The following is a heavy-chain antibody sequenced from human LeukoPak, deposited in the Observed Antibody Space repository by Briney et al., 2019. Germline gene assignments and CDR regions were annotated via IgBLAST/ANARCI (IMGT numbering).Heavy chain of an antibody. Sequence: SETLSLTCTVSGGSISRSYWSWIRQPPGKGLEWIGYIYSSGSTIYNPSLKSRVTISVDTSKNQFSLKLSSVTAADTAVYYCARIFTDSSTYYSEYWGQGTLVTVSS. CDR3: ARIFTDSSTYYSEY. V-gene: IGHV4-59*01. CDR2: IYSSGST. CDR1: GGSISRSY. D-gene: IGHD3-22*01. J-gene: IGHJ4*02.